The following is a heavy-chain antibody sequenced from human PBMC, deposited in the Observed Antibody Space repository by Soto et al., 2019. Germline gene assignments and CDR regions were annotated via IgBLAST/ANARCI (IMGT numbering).Heavy chain of an antibody. Sequence: PGGSLRLSCAAAELIFSDYAMSWVSQAPGKGLECVACISGSGDKTFYADSVKGRFTISRDNSKNTVSLHMNSLRVDDTAVYFCAKDRFGIVGPVDYWGPGTLVTVSS. CDR2: ISGSGDKT. CDR1: ELIFSDYA. J-gene: IGHJ4*02. CDR3: AKDRFGIVGPVDY. D-gene: IGHD1-26*01. V-gene: IGHV3-23*01.